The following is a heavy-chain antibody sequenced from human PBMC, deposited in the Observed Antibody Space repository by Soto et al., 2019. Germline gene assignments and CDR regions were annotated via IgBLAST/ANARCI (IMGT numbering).Heavy chain of an antibody. Sequence: PGGSLRLSCAASGFTFSSYGMSWVRQAPGKGLEWDSAVVGSGGSTYYAVSVKGRFTISRDYSKNTLYLQMNSLRVEDTAVFYCAKSLMILGYCSSTSCPIDYWGQGTLVTVSS. J-gene: IGHJ4*02. CDR1: GFTFSSYG. CDR3: AKSLMILGYCSSTSCPIDY. CDR2: VVGSGGST. V-gene: IGHV3-23*01. D-gene: IGHD2-2*01.